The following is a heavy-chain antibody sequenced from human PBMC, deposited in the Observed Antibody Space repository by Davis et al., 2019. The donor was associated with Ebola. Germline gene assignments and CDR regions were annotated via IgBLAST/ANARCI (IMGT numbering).Heavy chain of an antibody. CDR3: ARVASLVSSARGFDS. J-gene: IGHJ4*02. CDR2: IYPGDSDT. CDR1: GYSFTSYW. Sequence: GESLKISCKDSGYSFTSYWIGWVRQMPGKGLECMGTIYPGDSDTRYSPSFQGQVTISADKSINTAYLQWSSLKASDTAMYYCARVASLVSSARGFDSWGQGTLVTVSS. D-gene: IGHD3-10*01. V-gene: IGHV5-51*01.